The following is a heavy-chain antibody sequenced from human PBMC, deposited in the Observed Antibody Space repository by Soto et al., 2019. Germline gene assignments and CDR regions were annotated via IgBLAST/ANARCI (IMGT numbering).Heavy chain of an antibody. Sequence: SETLSLTCAVYGGSFSGYYWSWIRQPPGKGLEWIGEINHSGSTNYNPSLKSRVTISVDTSKNQFSLKLSSVTAADTAVYYCARLHSCYDFRYYYYYGMDVWGQGTTVTVSS. CDR2: INHSGST. J-gene: IGHJ6*02. CDR3: ARLHSCYDFRYYYYYGMDV. CDR1: GGSFSGYY. V-gene: IGHV4-34*01. D-gene: IGHD5-12*01.